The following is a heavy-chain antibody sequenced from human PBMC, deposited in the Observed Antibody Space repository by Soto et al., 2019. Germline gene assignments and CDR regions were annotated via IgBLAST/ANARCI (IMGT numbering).Heavy chain of an antibody. CDR3: ARGGYYDFWSGPYAFDI. CDR2: MNPNSGNT. J-gene: IGHJ3*02. CDR1: GYTFTSYD. D-gene: IGHD3-3*01. V-gene: IGHV1-8*01. Sequence: GASVKVSCKASGYTFTSYDINWVRQATGQGLEWMGWMNPNSGNTGYAQKFQGRVTMTRNTSISTAYMELSSLRSEDTAVYYCARGGYYDFWSGPYAFDIWGQGTMVTASS.